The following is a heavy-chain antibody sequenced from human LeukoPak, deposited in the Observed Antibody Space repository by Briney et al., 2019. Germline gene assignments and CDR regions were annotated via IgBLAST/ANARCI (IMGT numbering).Heavy chain of an antibody. V-gene: IGHV3-7*01. Sequence: GGSLRLSCAASGFTFSSYWMSWVRQAPGKGLEWVANIKQDGSEKYYVDSVKGRFTISRDNAKNSLYLQMNSLRAEDTAVYYCARDADVEWIAVAGTGGWFDPWGQGTLVTVSS. D-gene: IGHD6-19*01. CDR1: GFTFSSYW. CDR3: ARDADVEWIAVAGTGGWFDP. CDR2: IKQDGSEK. J-gene: IGHJ5*02.